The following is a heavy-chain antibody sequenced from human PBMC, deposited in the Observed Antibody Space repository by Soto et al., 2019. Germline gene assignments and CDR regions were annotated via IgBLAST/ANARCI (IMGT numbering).Heavy chain of an antibody. J-gene: IGHJ3*02. CDR1: GFTFSNYA. V-gene: IGHV3-30-3*01. CDR3: ARGQWLGFDI. CDR2: LSYDGSNK. D-gene: IGHD6-19*01. Sequence: QVQLVESGGGVVQPGRSLRLSCAASGFTFSNYAMHWVRQAPGKGLEWVAVLSYDGSNKYYADSVKGRFTISRDNSKNTLYLQMNSLRAEDTSVYYCARGQWLGFDIWGQGTMVTVSS.